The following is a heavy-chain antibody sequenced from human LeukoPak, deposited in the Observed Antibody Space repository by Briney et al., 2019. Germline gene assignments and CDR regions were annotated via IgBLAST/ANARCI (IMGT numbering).Heavy chain of an antibody. Sequence: SETLSLTCAVYGGSFSGYYWSWIRQPPGKGLEWIGEINHSGSTNYNPSLKSRVTISVDTSKNQFSLKLSSVTAADTAVYYCASLVYSGSYHNWFDPWGQGTLVTVSS. V-gene: IGHV4-34*01. D-gene: IGHD1-26*01. CDR3: ASLVYSGSYHNWFDP. J-gene: IGHJ5*02. CDR2: INHSGST. CDR1: GGSFSGYY.